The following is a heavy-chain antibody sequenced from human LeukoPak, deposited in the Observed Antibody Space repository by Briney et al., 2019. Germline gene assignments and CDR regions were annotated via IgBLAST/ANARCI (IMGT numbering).Heavy chain of an antibody. D-gene: IGHD5-18*01. CDR2: ISAYNGNT. CDR1: GYTFTSYG. Sequence: GASVKVSCKASGYTFTSYGISWARQAPGQGLEWMGWISAYNGNTNYAQKLQGRVTMTTDTSTSTAYMELRSLRSDDTAVYYCARRGYSYGQYYFDYWGQGTLVTVSS. CDR3: ARRGYSYGQYYFDY. J-gene: IGHJ4*02. V-gene: IGHV1-18*01.